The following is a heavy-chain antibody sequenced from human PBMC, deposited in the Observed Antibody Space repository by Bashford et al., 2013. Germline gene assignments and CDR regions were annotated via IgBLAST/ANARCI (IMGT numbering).Heavy chain of an antibody. CDR2: IYTSGST. CDR3: AAIPLSGSSTSFGAYYMDV. CDR1: GGSISSGSYY. Sequence: SETLSLTCTVSGGSISSGSYYWSWIRQPAGKGLEWIGRIYTSGSTNYNPSLKSRVTISVDTSKNQFSLKLSSVTAADTAVYYCAAIPLSGSSTSFGAYYMDVWGKGTTVTVSS. V-gene: IGHV4-61*02. J-gene: IGHJ6*03. D-gene: IGHD2-2*01.